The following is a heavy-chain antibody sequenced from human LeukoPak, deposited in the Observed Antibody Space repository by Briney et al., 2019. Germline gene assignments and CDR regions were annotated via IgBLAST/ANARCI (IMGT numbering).Heavy chain of an antibody. CDR1: GFTFSSYS. CDR3: ASLDTAAIRTGGF. Sequence: GGSLRLSCAASGFTFSSYSMNWVRQAPGKGLEWVAMIKKSGDETHYVDSVKGRFTISRDSARNSLYLQMSSLRADDTGVYYCASLDTAAIRTGGFWGQGTLVTVSS. D-gene: IGHD5-18*01. CDR2: IKKSGDET. V-gene: IGHV3-7*01. J-gene: IGHJ4*02.